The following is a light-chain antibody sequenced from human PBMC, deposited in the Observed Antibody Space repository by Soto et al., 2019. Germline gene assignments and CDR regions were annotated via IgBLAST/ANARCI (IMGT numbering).Light chain of an antibody. V-gene: IGLV1-40*01. J-gene: IGLJ3*02. Sequence: QSVLTQPPSVSGAPGQRVTISCSGTSSNIGAGYDVHWYQQLPGTAPKLLIYGNSNRLSGVPDQFSGSKSGTSASLAITGLQAEDEADYYCQSYDSSLSHWLFGGGTKVTVL. CDR1: SSNIGAGYD. CDR2: GNS. CDR3: QSYDSSLSHWL.